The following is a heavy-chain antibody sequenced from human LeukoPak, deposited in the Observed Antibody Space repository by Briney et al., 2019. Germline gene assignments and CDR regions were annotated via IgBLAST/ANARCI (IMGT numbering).Heavy chain of an antibody. D-gene: IGHD2-15*01. CDR1: GYTFTGYY. CDR3: ARAYCSGGSCYGNYYYYGMDV. Sequence: GASVKVSCKASGYTFTGYYMHWVRQAPGQGLEWMGWIKPNSGGTNYAQKFQGWVTMTRDTPISTAYMELSRLRSDDTAVYYCARAYCSGGSCYGNYYYYGMDVWGKGTTVTVSS. V-gene: IGHV1-2*04. CDR2: IKPNSGGT. J-gene: IGHJ6*04.